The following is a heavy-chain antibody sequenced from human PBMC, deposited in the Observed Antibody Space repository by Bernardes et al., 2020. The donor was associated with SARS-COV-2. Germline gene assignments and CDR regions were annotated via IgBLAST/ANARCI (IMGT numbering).Heavy chain of an antibody. CDR3: ATSLGGGSSWFLQGGKAFDI. Sequence: GGTLRLWCAASGLTFSDYSMNWVRQAPGKGLEWVSYISSSSTKIYYADAVKGRVTISRDNAEKSLHLKINSLRAEDTAVYYCATSLGGGSSWFLQGGKAFDIWGQGTMVTVSS. CDR2: ISSSSTKI. CDR1: GLTFSDYS. V-gene: IGHV3-48*01. J-gene: IGHJ3*02. D-gene: IGHD6-13*01.